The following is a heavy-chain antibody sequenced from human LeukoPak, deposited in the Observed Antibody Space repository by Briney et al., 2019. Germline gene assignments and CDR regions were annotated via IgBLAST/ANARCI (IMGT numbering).Heavy chain of an antibody. CDR1: GFTFSSYA. CDR2: ISGSGGST. CDR3: AKDGFEYYYGSGSQGYFDY. Sequence: TGGSLRLSCAASGFTFSSYAMSWVRQAPGKGLEWVSAISGSGGSTYYADSVKGRFTISRDNSKSTLYLQMNSLRAEDTAVYYCAKDGFEYYYGSGSQGYFDYWGQGTLVTVSS. V-gene: IGHV3-23*01. D-gene: IGHD3-10*01. J-gene: IGHJ4*02.